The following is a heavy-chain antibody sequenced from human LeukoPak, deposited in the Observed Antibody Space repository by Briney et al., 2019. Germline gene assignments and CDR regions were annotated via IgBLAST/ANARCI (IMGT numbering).Heavy chain of an antibody. CDR3: ARASFKYGSGSYFDY. CDR1: GGSISSSNW. Sequence: SETLSLTCAVSGGSISSSNWWSWVRPPPGRGLEWIGEIYHSGSTNYNPSLKSRVTISVDKSKNQFSLKLSSVTAADTAVYYCARASFKYGSGSYFDYWGQGTLVTVSS. CDR2: IYHSGST. V-gene: IGHV4-4*02. D-gene: IGHD3-10*01. J-gene: IGHJ4*02.